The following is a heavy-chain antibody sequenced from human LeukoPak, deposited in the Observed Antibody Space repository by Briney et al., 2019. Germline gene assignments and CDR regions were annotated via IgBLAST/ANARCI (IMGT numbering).Heavy chain of an antibody. CDR2: INPNSGGT. Sequence: ASVKVSCKASGYTFTGYYMHWVRQAPGQGLEWMGWINPNSGGTNYAQKFQGWVTMTRDTSISTAYMELSRLRSDDTAVYYCVRVSGYYDSSGYPHFDYWGQGTLVTVSS. J-gene: IGHJ4*02. V-gene: IGHV1-2*04. CDR1: GYTFTGYY. CDR3: VRVSGYYDSSGYPHFDY. D-gene: IGHD3-22*01.